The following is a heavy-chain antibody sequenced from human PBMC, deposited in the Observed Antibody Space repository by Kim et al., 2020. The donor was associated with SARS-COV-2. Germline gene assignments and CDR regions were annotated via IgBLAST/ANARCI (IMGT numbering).Heavy chain of an antibody. V-gene: IGHV4-31*02. Sequence: YNPSLKSRVTISVDTSKNQFSLKLSSVTAADTAVYYCARDHHSSSGGMDVWGQGTTVTVSS. J-gene: IGHJ6*02. CDR3: ARDHHSSSGGMDV. D-gene: IGHD6-6*01.